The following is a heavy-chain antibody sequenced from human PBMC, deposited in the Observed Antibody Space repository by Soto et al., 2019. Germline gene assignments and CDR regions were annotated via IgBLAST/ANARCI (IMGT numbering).Heavy chain of an antibody. D-gene: IGHD1-26*01. CDR3: ARFIESYTRGLDY. CDR2: SRNKANSYST. V-gene: IGHV3-72*01. Sequence: EVQLVESGGGLVQPGGSLRLSCAASGFTFSDHYMDWVRQAPGKGLEWVGLSRNKANSYSTEYAASVKGRFTISRDESKNSLYLQMNSLKTEDTAVYYCARFIESYTRGLDYWGQGTLVTVSS. J-gene: IGHJ4*02. CDR1: GFTFSDHY.